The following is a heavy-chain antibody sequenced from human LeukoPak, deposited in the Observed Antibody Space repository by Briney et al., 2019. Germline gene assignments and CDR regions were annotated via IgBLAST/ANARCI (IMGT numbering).Heavy chain of an antibody. V-gene: IGHV3-30*04. J-gene: IGHJ3*01. CDR1: GFIFSTYA. CDR3: ARPGGYAFDL. D-gene: IGHD3-10*01. CDR2: ITYDGSNT. Sequence: PGTSLRLYCTASGFIFSTYAFHWVRQAPGKGPEWMAFITYDGSNTYFADSVKGRFTLSRDNSKNALYLQMNSLRPADTAVYYCARPGGYAFDLWGQGTMVTVSS.